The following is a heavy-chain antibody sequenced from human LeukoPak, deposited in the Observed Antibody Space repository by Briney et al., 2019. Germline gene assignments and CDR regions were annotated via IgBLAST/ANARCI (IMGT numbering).Heavy chain of an antibody. V-gene: IGHV4-30-2*01. D-gene: IGHD1-1*01. CDR3: ARLRQLELDY. J-gene: IGHJ4*02. CDR1: GGSISSGGYY. CDR2: IYHSGST. Sequence: SETLSLTCTVSGGSISSGGYYWSWIRQPPGKGLEWIGYIYHSGSTYYNPSLKSRVTISVDRSKNQFSLKLSSVTAADTAVYYCARLRQLELDYWGQGTLVTVSS.